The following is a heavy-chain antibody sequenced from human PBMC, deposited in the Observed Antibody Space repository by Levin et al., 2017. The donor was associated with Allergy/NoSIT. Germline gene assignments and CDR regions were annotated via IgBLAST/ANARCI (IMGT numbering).Heavy chain of an antibody. Sequence: GESLKISCVASGITFSNAWLSWSRQAPGKGLEWVGRIKSKTDGGTVEYAAPVKGRFTISRDDSKNTLYLQLNSLQTEDTAVYFCTTYSSSWYYFDYWGQGTLVTVSS. CDR3: TTYSSSWYYFDY. D-gene: IGHD6-13*01. CDR2: IKSKTDGGTV. CDR1: GITFSNAW. V-gene: IGHV3-15*01. J-gene: IGHJ4*02.